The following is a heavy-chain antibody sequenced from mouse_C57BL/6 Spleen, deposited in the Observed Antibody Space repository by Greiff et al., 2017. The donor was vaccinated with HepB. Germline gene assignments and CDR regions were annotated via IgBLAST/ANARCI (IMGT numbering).Heavy chain of an antibody. V-gene: IGHV3-6*01. CDR3: ATDYYGSSYDY. CDR1: GYSITSGYY. J-gene: IGHJ2*01. Sequence: ESGPGLVKPSQSLSLTCSVTGYSITSGYYWNWIRQFPGNKLEWMGYISYDGSNNYNPSLKNRIPITRDTSKNQFFLKLNSVTTEDTATYYCATDYYGSSYDYWGQGTTLTVSS. D-gene: IGHD1-1*01. CDR2: ISYDGSN.